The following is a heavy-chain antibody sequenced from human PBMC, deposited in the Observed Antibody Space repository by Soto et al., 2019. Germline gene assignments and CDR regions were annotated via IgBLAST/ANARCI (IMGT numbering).Heavy chain of an antibody. J-gene: IGHJ6*02. CDR1: GYTFTSYA. CDR3: AGRGGYSYRRATNYYGMDG. Sequence: ASVKVSCKASGYTFTSYAMHWVRQAPGQRLEWMGWINAGNGNTKYSQKFQGRVTITRDTSASTAYMELSSLRSEDTAVYYCAGRGGYSYRRATNYYGMDGWGQGTTVTVSS. CDR2: INAGNGNT. D-gene: IGHD5-18*01. V-gene: IGHV1-3*01.